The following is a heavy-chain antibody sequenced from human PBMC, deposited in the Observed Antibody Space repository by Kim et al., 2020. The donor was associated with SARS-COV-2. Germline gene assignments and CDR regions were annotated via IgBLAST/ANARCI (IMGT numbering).Heavy chain of an antibody. Sequence: KYYADSVKGRFTISRDNSKNTLYLQMNSLRAEDTAVYYCAKALGSPAHDYWGQGTLVTVSS. J-gene: IGHJ4*02. CDR2: K. CDR3: AKALGSPAHDY. D-gene: IGHD1-26*01. V-gene: IGHV3-30*02.